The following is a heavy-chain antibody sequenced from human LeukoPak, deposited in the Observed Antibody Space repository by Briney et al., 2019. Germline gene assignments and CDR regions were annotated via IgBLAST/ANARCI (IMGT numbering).Heavy chain of an antibody. CDR1: GFTFSGSA. CDR2: IRSKANSYAT. J-gene: IGHJ6*03. V-gene: IGHV3-73*01. CDR3: TRQGGSEYYYYYMDV. D-gene: IGHD2-15*01. Sequence: GGYLRLSCAASGFTFSGSAMHWVRRASGKGLEWVGRIRSKANSYATAYAASVKGRFTISRDDSKNTAYLQMNSLKTEDTAVYYCTRQGGSEYYYYYMDVWGKGTTVTVSS.